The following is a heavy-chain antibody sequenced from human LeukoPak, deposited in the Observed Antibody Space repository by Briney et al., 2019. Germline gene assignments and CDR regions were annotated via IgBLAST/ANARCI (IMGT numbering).Heavy chain of an antibody. J-gene: IGHJ3*02. Sequence: PSETLSLICTVSGAAISNYYWSWIRQPPGKGLEWMGYISYIGSTNYSPSLKSRVAISVDTSKNQISLNLHSVTAADTAVFYRARRSGAYAFDIWGQGAMVTVSS. CDR3: ARRSGAYAFDI. CDR1: GAAISNYY. D-gene: IGHD1-26*01. V-gene: IGHV4-59*08. CDR2: ISYIGST.